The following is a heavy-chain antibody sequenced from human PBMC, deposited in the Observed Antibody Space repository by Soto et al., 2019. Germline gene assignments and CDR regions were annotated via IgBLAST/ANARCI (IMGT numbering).Heavy chain of an antibody. CDR2: ISNDGSYK. V-gene: IGHV3-30*03. CDR1: GFMFSDYG. Sequence: QVQVVESGGGVVQPGRSLRLSCAASGFMFSDYGMYWVRQAPAKGLEWLAVISNDGSYKYYLDSVKGRFSISRDNSKNNLYLQMNRPTTGQTAGDYCKRVGSGGRGEPWGPGTLVPRS. J-gene: IGHJ5*02. D-gene: IGHD4-17*01. CDR3: KRVGSGGRGEP.